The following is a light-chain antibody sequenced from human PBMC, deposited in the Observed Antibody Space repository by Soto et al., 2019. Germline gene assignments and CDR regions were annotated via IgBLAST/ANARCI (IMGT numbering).Light chain of an antibody. V-gene: IGKV3D-15*01. CDR1: QSVSSN. CDR2: GAS. J-gene: IGKJ1*01. CDR3: QQYDNLPPTWT. Sequence: EIVLTQSPATLSVSPGERATLSCRASQSVSSNLAWYQQKPGQAPRLLIYGASTRATDVPDRFSGSGSGADFTLSISRLEPEDFAVYYCQQYDNLPPTWTFGQGTKVDIK.